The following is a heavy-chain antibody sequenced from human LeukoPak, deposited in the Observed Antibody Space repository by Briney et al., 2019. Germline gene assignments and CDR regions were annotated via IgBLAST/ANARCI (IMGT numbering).Heavy chain of an antibody. D-gene: IGHD3-22*01. Sequence: GRSLRLSCAASGFTFSSSGMHWVRQTPGKGLEWVAIVSYDGSNKYYADSVKGRFTISRANSKNTLYLQMNSLRAEDTAVYYCARDSGNSSDYYYEGNAFDIWGQGTMVTVSS. CDR3: ARDSGNSSDYYYEGNAFDI. CDR1: GFTFSSSG. CDR2: VSYDGSNK. V-gene: IGHV3-30*03. J-gene: IGHJ3*02.